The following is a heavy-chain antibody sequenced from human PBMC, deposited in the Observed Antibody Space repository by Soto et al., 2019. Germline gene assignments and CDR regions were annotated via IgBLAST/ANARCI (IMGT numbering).Heavy chain of an antibody. Sequence: PVGSLRLSCVGSGFAFSTYGMHWVRQAPAKGLEWVALISYDGTDKYYADSVKGRFTISRDNSKNTLYLQMNSLRAEDTAVYYCAKGVRRAYSYDALDYWGQGTLLTVSS. CDR3: AKGVRRAYSYDALDY. CDR1: GFAFSTYG. CDR2: ISYDGTDK. V-gene: IGHV3-30*18. J-gene: IGHJ4*02. D-gene: IGHD5-18*01.